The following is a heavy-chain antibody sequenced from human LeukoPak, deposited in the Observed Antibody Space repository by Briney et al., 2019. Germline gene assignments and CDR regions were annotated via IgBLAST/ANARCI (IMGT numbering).Heavy chain of an antibody. Sequence: GSLRLSCAASGFTVSTNYMSWVRQAPGRGLEWVSVIYSGGSTYYADSVKGRFTISRDNSKNTLYLQMNSLRAEDTAVYYCARDNVAVAGTYYYDSSGYLDYWGQGTLVTVSS. J-gene: IGHJ4*02. CDR3: ARDNVAVAGTYYYDSSGYLDY. CDR1: GFTVSTNY. D-gene: IGHD3-22*01. V-gene: IGHV3-66*01. CDR2: IYSGGST.